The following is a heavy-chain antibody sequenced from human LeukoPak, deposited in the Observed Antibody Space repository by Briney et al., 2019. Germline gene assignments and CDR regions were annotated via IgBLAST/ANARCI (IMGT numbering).Heavy chain of an antibody. CDR1: GDSINSSAYY. CDR3: ARAIVVTAAPDY. CDR2: IFYTGTT. Sequence: PSETLSLTCTVSGDSINSSAYYWTRIRQHPGTGLEWIGYIFYTGTTYYNPSLKSRVAISADTSRNQFSLNLTSVTAADTAVYYCARAIVVTAAPDYWGQGTLVTVSS. J-gene: IGHJ4*02. V-gene: IGHV4-31*03. D-gene: IGHD2-21*02.